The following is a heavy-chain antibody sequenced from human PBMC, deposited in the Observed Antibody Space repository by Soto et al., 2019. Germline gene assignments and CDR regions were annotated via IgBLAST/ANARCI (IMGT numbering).Heavy chain of an antibody. CDR3: ARDPGNRIDY. J-gene: IGHJ4*02. V-gene: IGHV1-18*01. CDR1: GYIFTSYG. Sequence: ASVQVSCKASGYIFTSYGISWVRQAPGQGLVWIGWVSAYDGNTNCAEKLQGRVTMTTDKSTNTAYLELRSLRSEATAVYYCARDPGNRIDYWGQGTLVTVSS. CDR2: VSAYDGNT.